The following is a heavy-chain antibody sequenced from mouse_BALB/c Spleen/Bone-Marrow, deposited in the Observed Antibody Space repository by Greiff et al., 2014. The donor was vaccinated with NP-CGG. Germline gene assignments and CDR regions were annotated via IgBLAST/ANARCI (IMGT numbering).Heavy chain of an antibody. CDR1: GFNIKDTY. J-gene: IGHJ2*01. CDR2: IGPANGNT. CDR3: ARYYYGSSYFDY. V-gene: IGHV14-3*02. Sequence: EVQLQESGAELVKPGASVKLSCTASGFNIKDTYMHWVKQRPEQGLEWIGRIGPANGNTKYDPKFQGKATITADTSSNIAYLQLSSLTSEDTAVYYCARYYYGSSYFDYWGQGTTLTVSS. D-gene: IGHD1-1*01.